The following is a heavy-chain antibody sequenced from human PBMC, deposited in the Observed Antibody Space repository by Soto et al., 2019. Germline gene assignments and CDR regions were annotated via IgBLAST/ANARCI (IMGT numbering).Heavy chain of an antibody. Sequence: SETLSLTCTVSGGSLSSYYWSWIRQPPGKGLEWIGYIYYSGSTNYNPSLKSRVTISVDTSKNQFSLKLSSVTAADTAVYYCARGHAVVPAAMPAPFDYWGQGTLVPVSS. V-gene: IGHV4-59*01. CDR3: ARGHAVVPAAMPAPFDY. CDR2: IYYSGST. J-gene: IGHJ4*02. CDR1: GGSLSSYY. D-gene: IGHD2-2*01.